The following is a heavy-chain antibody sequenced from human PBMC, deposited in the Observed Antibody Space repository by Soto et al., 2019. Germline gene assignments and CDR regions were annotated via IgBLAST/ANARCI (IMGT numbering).Heavy chain of an antibody. CDR1: GFTFSSYA. D-gene: IGHD3-9*01. CDR2: ISGSGGST. Sequence: PGGSLRLSCAASGFTFSSYAMSWVRQAPGKGLEWVSAISGSGGSTYYADSVKGRFTISRDNSKNTLYPQMNSLRAEDTAVYYCAKDSYYDILTGPEPGFNWFDPWGQGTLVTVSS. V-gene: IGHV3-23*01. J-gene: IGHJ5*02. CDR3: AKDSYYDILTGPEPGFNWFDP.